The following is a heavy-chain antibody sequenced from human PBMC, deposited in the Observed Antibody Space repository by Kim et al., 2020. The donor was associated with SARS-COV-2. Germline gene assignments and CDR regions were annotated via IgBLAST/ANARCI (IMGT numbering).Heavy chain of an antibody. Sequence: SETLSLTCTVSGASIASYYWSWIRQPPGKGLEWIGYSHYSGNTNQNPSLKSRLTISVDASRNQFSLALSSVTAADTAVYYCARQGSSSWYGLDYYFDYWGRGSLVTVSS. V-gene: IGHV4-59*08. CDR1: GASIASYY. CDR3: ARQGSSSWYGLDYYFDY. D-gene: IGHD6-13*01. CDR2: SHYSGNT. J-gene: IGHJ4*02.